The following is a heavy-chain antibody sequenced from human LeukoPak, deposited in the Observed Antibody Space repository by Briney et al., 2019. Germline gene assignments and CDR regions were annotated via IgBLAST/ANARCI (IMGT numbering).Heavy chain of an antibody. CDR1: GYTFTSYA. V-gene: IGHV7-4-1*02. J-gene: IGHJ4*02. CDR2: INTNTGNP. D-gene: IGHD2-15*01. Sequence: ASVKVSCKASGYTFTSYAMNWVRQAPGQGLEWMGWINTNTGNPTYAQGFTGRFVFSLDTSVSTAYLQISSLKAEDTAVYYCARAPGRYCSGGSCAVGYWGQGTLVTVSS. CDR3: ARAPGRYCSGGSCAVGY.